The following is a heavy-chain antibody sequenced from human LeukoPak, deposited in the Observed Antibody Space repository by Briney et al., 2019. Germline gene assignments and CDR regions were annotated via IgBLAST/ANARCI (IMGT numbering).Heavy chain of an antibody. CDR1: GFTFSSYA. V-gene: IGHV3-30*14. Sequence: GRSLRLSCAASGFTFSSYAMHWVRQAPGKGLEWVAVISYDGSNKYYADSVKGRFTISRDNSKNTLYLQMSSLRAEDTAVYYCVKDLNYGDYLFDYWGQGTLVTVSS. CDR3: VKDLNYGDYLFDY. J-gene: IGHJ4*02. D-gene: IGHD4-17*01. CDR2: ISYDGSNK.